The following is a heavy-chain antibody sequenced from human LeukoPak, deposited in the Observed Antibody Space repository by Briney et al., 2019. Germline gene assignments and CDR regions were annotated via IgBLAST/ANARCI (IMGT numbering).Heavy chain of an antibody. CDR1: GGSISSYY. Sequence: PSETLSLTCTVSGGSISSYYWSWIRQPPGKGLEWIGYIYYSGSTNYNPSLKSRVTISVDTSKNQFSLKLSSVTAADTAVYYCARTESVTNWFDPWGQGTLVTVSS. D-gene: IGHD4-17*01. CDR2: IYYSGST. CDR3: ARTESVTNWFDP. V-gene: IGHV4-59*01. J-gene: IGHJ5*02.